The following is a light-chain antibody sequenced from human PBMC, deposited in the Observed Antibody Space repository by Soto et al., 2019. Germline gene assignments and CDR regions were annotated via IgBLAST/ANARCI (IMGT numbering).Light chain of an antibody. CDR1: QSVTSSY. CDR3: LQYGSSPVT. V-gene: IGKV3-20*01. CDR2: GAS. J-gene: IGKJ1*01. Sequence: EIVLTQSPGTLSLSPGERATLSCRASQSVTSSYLAWYQQEPDQAPRLLIYGASSRVTGIPDRFSGSGSGTDFTLSISRLEPEDFAVYYCLQYGSSPVTFGQGTKVDIK.